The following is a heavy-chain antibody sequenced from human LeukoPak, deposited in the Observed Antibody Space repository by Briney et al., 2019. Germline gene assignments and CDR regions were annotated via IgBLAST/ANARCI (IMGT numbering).Heavy chain of an antibody. V-gene: IGHV4-61*05. D-gene: IGHD5-18*01. Sequence: SETLSLTCTVSGGSIRSSYYYWGWIRQPPGKGLEWIGHIYYSGTTNYNPSLKSRVTISIDTSKNQFSLRLSSVTAADTAVYYCARGAAGYSYGWGQGTLVTVSS. CDR1: GGSIRSSYYY. CDR2: IYYSGTT. CDR3: ARGAAGYSYG. J-gene: IGHJ4*02.